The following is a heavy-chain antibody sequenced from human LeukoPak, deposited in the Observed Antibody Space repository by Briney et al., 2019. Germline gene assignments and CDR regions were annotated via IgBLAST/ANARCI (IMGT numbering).Heavy chain of an antibody. Sequence: GGSLRLSCAASGFTVSSNYMSWVRQAPGKGLEWVGFIRSQPYGGTTEYAGSVRGRFTISRDDSKSIAYLQMNSLKTEDTAVYYCTREYYYDSSRYFPYAFDIWGQGTMVTVSS. CDR1: GFTVSSNY. J-gene: IGHJ3*02. CDR3: TREYYYDSSRYFPYAFDI. CDR2: IRSQPYGGTT. D-gene: IGHD3-22*01. V-gene: IGHV3-49*04.